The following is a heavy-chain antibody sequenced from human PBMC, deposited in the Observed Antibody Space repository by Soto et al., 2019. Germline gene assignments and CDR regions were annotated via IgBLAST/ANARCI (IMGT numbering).Heavy chain of an antibody. CDR2: IAWNSRVL. Sequence: GGSLRLSCVGTGLNFDDFAMHWVRQAPGKGLEWVSGIAWNSRVLAYADSVKGRFTISRDNARNSLYLQMDSLRDEDTALYYCAKGRYDFWSPYYFDSWGQGTLVTVSS. CDR3: AKGRYDFWSPYYFDS. D-gene: IGHD3-3*01. J-gene: IGHJ4*02. V-gene: IGHV3-9*01. CDR1: GLNFDDFA.